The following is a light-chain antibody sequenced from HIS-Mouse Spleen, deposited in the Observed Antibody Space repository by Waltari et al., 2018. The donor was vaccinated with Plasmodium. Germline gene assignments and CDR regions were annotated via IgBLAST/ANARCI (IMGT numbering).Light chain of an antibody. V-gene: IGLV2-8*01. CDR1: SSDVGGYTY. J-gene: IGLJ1*01. CDR2: EVS. CDR3: SSYAGSNNYV. Sequence: QSALTQPPSASGSPGQSVTISCTGTSSDVGGYTYVPWYQQHPGKAPKLMIYEVSKRPSGVPDRFSGPKSGNTASLTVSGLQAEDEADYYCSSYAGSNNYVFGTGTKVTVL.